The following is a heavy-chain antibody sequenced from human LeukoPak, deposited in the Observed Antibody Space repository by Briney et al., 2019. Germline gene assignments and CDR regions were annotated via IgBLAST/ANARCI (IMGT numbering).Heavy chain of an antibody. CDR3: ARAERYCSGGSCSFDAFDI. J-gene: IGHJ3*02. Sequence: SETLSLTCAVSGYSISSGYYWGWIRQPPGKGLEWIGSIYTSGSTNYNPSLKSRVTISVDTSKNQFSLKLSSVTAADTAVYYCARAERYCSGGSCSFDAFDIWGQGTMVTVSS. CDR1: GYSISSGYY. D-gene: IGHD2-15*01. CDR2: IYTSGST. V-gene: IGHV4-38-2*01.